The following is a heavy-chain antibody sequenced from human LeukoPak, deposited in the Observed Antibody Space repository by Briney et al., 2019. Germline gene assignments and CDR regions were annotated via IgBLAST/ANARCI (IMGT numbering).Heavy chain of an antibody. Sequence: PSQTLSLTCAISGDSVSSISVAWNWIRQSPSRGLEWLGRTYYRSKWYNEYAVSVKGRININPDPSKNQLSLQLNSVTPEDTAVYYCALARSEYHYGMDVWGQGATVTVSS. CDR2: TYYRSKWYN. V-gene: IGHV6-1*01. J-gene: IGHJ6*02. CDR3: ALARSEYHYGMDV. CDR1: GDSVSSISVA.